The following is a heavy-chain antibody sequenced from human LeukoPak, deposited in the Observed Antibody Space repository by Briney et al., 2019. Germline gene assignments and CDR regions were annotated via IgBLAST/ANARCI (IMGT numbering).Heavy chain of an antibody. D-gene: IGHD3-22*01. J-gene: IGHJ4*02. CDR1: GGSISGYY. CDR3: ARDRWGSSGHFDY. CDR2: MYNSGST. Sequence: PSETLSLTCIVSGGSISGYYWSWIRQPPGKGLEWIGYMYNSGSTNYNPSLKSRVTISVDTSNNQFSLKLSAVTAAGTAVYYCARDRWGSSGHFDYWGQGTLVTVSS. V-gene: IGHV4-59*01.